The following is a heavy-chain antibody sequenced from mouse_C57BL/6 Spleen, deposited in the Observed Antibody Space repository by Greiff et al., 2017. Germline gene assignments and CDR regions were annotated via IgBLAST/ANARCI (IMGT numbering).Heavy chain of an antibody. CDR3: ARPGLITTVVEYYFDY. J-gene: IGHJ2*01. CDR2: ISSGSSTI. Sequence: EVMLVESGGGLVKPGGSLKLSCAASGFTFSDYGMHWVRQAPEKGLEWVAYISSGSSTIYYADTVKGRFTISRDNAKNTLFLQMTSLRSEDTAMYYCARPGLITTVVEYYFDYWGQGTTLTVSS. D-gene: IGHD1-1*01. V-gene: IGHV5-17*01. CDR1: GFTFSDYG.